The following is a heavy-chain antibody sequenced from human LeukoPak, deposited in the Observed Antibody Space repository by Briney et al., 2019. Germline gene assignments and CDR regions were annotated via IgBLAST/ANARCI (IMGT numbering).Heavy chain of an antibody. J-gene: IGHJ3*02. CDR3: ARPHHVERDAFDI. CDR2: ISSSGSAI. CDR1: GFTFSSYE. D-gene: IGHD1-14*01. V-gene: IGHV3-48*03. Sequence: QPGGSLRLSCAASGFTFSSYEMNWVRQAPGKGLEWVSYISSSGSAIYYADSVKGRFTISRDNAKNSLYLQMDSLRGEDTAVYYCARPHHVERDAFDIWGQGTMVTVSS.